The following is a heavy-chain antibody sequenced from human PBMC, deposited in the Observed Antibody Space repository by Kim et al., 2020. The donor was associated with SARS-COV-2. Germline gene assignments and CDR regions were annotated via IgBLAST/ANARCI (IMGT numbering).Heavy chain of an antibody. Sequence: SETLSLTCTVSGGSISSGGYYWSWIRQHPGKGLEWIGYIYYSGSTYYNPSLKSRVTISVDTSKNQFSLKLSSVTAADTAVYYCARGRKRYYYDSSGMIFLPDYWGQGTLVTVSS. V-gene: IGHV4-31*03. CDR1: GGSISSGGYY. CDR2: IYYSGST. D-gene: IGHD3-22*01. J-gene: IGHJ4*02. CDR3: ARGRKRYYYDSSGMIFLPDY.